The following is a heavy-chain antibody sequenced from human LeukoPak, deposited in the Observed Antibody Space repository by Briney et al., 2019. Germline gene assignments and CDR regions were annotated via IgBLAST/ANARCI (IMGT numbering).Heavy chain of an antibody. D-gene: IGHD6-19*01. CDR1: GGSISSSSYY. Sequence: SETLSLTCTVSGGSISSSSYYWGWIRQPPGKGLEWFGYIYYRGDTKYNPSLKSRIALDRSKNQISLTLTSVTAADTAVYYCARSRSGWYVSHWGQGILVTVSS. CDR3: ARSRSGWYVSH. J-gene: IGHJ4*01. CDR2: IYYRGDT. V-gene: IGHV4-61*05.